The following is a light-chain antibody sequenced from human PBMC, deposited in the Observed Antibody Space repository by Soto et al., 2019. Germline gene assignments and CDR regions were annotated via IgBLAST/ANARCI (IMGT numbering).Light chain of an antibody. Sequence: DIQMTQSPSSLSASVGDRVTITCQTSQDIRNSLNWYQHKPGQAPKLLIYDASNLEAGAPSRFSGGGSGTDFTLTISSLQPEDTATFYCQQYDNRLTFGGGTKVEIK. CDR2: DAS. CDR1: QDIRNS. CDR3: QQYDNRLT. V-gene: IGKV1-33*01. J-gene: IGKJ4*01.